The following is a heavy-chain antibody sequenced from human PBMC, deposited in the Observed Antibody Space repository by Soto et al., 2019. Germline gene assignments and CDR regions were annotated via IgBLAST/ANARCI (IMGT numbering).Heavy chain of an antibody. CDR2: IWYDGSNK. D-gene: IGHD4-17*01. Sequence: GGSLRLSCAASGFTFSSYGMHWVRQAPGKGLEWVAVIWYDGSNKYYADSVKGRFTISRDNSKNTLYLQMNSLRAEDTAVYYCATGEHDYGDYQFDYWGQGTLVTVSS. J-gene: IGHJ4*02. CDR3: ATGEHDYGDYQFDY. V-gene: IGHV3-33*01. CDR1: GFTFSSYG.